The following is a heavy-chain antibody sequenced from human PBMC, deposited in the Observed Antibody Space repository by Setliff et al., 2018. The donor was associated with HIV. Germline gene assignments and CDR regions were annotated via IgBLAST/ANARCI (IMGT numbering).Heavy chain of an antibody. V-gene: IGHV1-3*01. Sequence: GASVKVSCKASGYTFTSYAMHWVRQAPGQGLEWMGWINAGNGNTKYSQKFQGRVTITRDTSASTAYMELSSLRSEDTAVYYCARGPSGWPHFDYWGQGTLVTVSS. CDR1: GYTFTSYA. CDR3: ARGPSGWPHFDY. CDR2: INAGNGNT. J-gene: IGHJ4*02. D-gene: IGHD6-19*01.